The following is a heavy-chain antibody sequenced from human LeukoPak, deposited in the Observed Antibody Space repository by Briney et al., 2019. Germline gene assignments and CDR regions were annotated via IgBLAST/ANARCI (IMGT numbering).Heavy chain of an antibody. V-gene: IGHV3-23*01. J-gene: IGHJ4*02. CDR2: VTGSDDTT. CDR1: GFSFSNDA. CDR3: AKGPRFYGGYPPAY. Sequence: PGGSLRLSCAASGFSFSNDAMTWVRQAPGKGLEWVSTVTGSDDTTYYTDSVKGRFTISRAHSKNMLHLQMNSLRVEDTAIYYFAKGPRFYGGYPPAYWGQGTLVTVSS. D-gene: IGHD3-16*01.